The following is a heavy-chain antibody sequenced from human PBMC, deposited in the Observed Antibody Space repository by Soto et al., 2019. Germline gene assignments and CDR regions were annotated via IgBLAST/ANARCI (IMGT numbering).Heavy chain of an antibody. Sequence: PGGSLRLSCTTPGFIFGDYAMSWVRQAPGKGLECVSFIRSKIYGGTTEYAASVKGRFTISRDDSKGIAYLQMNALKTEDTAVYYCAREEKWELISYYYGMDVWGQGTTVTVSS. CDR2: IRSKIYGGTT. D-gene: IGHD1-26*01. V-gene: IGHV3-49*04. J-gene: IGHJ6*02. CDR1: GFIFGDYA. CDR3: AREEKWELISYYYGMDV.